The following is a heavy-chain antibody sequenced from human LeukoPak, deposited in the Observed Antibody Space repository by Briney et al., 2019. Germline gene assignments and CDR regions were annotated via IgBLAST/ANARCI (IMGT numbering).Heavy chain of an antibody. J-gene: IGHJ5*02. V-gene: IGHV3-21*01. CDR3: ARQREYCSSGVCRGWFDP. CDR2: ISESSSFI. CDR1: GFTFRNYN. Sequence: GGSLRLSCAASGFTFRNYNMNWVRQAPGKGLEWVSSISESSSFIQYADSLKGRFAISRDNAKNSLYLQMNSLRAEDTAVYYCARQREYCSSGVCRGWFDPWGQGTLVTVSS. D-gene: IGHD2-8*01.